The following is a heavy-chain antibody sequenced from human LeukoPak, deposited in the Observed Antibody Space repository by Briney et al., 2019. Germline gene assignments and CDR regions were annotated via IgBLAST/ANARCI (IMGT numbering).Heavy chain of an antibody. V-gene: IGHV3-33*01. D-gene: IGHD3-10*01. Sequence: GGSLRLSCAASGFTFSNYGMHWVRRAPGKGLDWVAVIWNAGRNKYYADSVKGRVTISRDNSKNTLYLQMNSLRAEDTSVYYCASGSGRSPPDFDYWGQGTLVTVSS. J-gene: IGHJ4*02. CDR3: ASGSGRSPPDFDY. CDR2: IWNAGRNK. CDR1: GFTFSNYG.